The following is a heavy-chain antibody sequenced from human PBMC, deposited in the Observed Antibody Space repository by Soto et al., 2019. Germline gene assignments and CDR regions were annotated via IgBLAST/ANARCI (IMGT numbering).Heavy chain of an antibody. CDR2: ISSSSSYI. D-gene: IGHD5-12*01. Sequence: EVQLVESGGGLVKPGGSLRLSCAASGFTFSSYSMNWVRQAPGKGLEWVSSISSSSSYIYYADSVKGRLTISRDNAKNSLYLQMNSLRAEDTAVYYCARDLGWLQPSHFDYWGQGTLVTVSS. CDR3: ARDLGWLQPSHFDY. V-gene: IGHV3-21*01. J-gene: IGHJ4*02. CDR1: GFTFSSYS.